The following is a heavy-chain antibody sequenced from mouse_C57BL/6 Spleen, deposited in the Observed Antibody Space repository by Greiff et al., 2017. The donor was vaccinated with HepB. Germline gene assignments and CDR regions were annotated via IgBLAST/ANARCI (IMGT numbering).Heavy chain of an antibody. V-gene: IGHV1-52*01. CDR1: GYTFTSYW. J-gene: IGHJ2*01. CDR3: ARSVITTVVASYYFDY. D-gene: IGHD1-1*01. Sequence: VQLQQPGAELVRPGSSVKLSCKASGYTFTSYWMHWVKQRPIQGLEWIGNIDPSDSETHYNQKFKDKATLTVDKSSSTAYMQLSSLTSEDSAVYYCARSVITTVVASYYFDYWGKGTTLTVSS. CDR2: IDPSDSET.